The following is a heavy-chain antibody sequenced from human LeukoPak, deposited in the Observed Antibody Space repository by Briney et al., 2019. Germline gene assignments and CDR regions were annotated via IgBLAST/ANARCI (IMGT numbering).Heavy chain of an antibody. J-gene: IGHJ3*02. CDR3: ARIRSVAGPEGAFHI. D-gene: IGHD6-19*01. CDR1: GYTFINYY. CDR2: INPSGGST. Sequence: GASVKVSCKASGYTFINYYMHWVRQAPGQGLEWMGIINPSGGSTTYAQKFQGRVTMTRDLSTSTVYMNLSSLRSEDTAVYYCARIRSVAGPEGAFHIWGQGTMVTVSS. V-gene: IGHV1-46*01.